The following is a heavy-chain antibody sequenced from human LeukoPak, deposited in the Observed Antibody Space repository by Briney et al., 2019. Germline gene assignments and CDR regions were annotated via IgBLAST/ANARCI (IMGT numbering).Heavy chain of an antibody. D-gene: IGHD6-19*01. V-gene: IGHV1-3*01. Sequence: ASVKVSCKASGYTFTSYAIHWVRQAPGQRLEWMGWINAGTGNRKYSQKFQDRVTITRETYATTAYMELSSLTSEDTAVYYCARVSDDSGWNFDYWGQGTLVTVSS. CDR2: INAGTGNR. CDR3: ARVSDDSGWNFDY. J-gene: IGHJ4*02. CDR1: GYTFTSYA.